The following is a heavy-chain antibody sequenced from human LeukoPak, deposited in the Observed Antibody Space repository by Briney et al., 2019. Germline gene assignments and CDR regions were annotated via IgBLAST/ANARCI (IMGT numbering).Heavy chain of an antibody. CDR2: ISYDGSNK. V-gene: IGHV3-30*18. CDR1: GFTFSSYG. CDR3: AKVRASTGTWNWFDP. D-gene: IGHD5/OR15-5a*01. Sequence: PGGSLRLSCAASGFTFSSYGMHWVRQAPGKGLEWVAVISYDGSNKYYADPVKGRFTISRDNSKNTLYLQMNSLRAEDTAVYYCAKVRASTGTWNWFDPWGQGTLVTVSS. J-gene: IGHJ5*02.